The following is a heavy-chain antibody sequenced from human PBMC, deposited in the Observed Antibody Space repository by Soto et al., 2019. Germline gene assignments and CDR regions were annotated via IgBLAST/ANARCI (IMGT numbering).Heavy chain of an antibody. V-gene: IGHV3-7*01. J-gene: IGHJ4*02. Sequence: EVHLVESGGALVQPGGSLRLSCAASGFTFNSYWMAWVRQAPGKGLEWVANIRGDGGQTEYVDSVKGRFTVYRDNAKNSLYLQMNSLRGEDTAVYYCAKGRGHQSEFDYWGQGTLVNVSS. CDR3: AKGRGHQSEFDY. CDR1: GFTFNSYW. CDR2: IRGDGGQT.